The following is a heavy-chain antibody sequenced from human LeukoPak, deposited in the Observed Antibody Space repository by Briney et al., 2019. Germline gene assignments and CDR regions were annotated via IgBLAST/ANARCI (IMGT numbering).Heavy chain of an antibody. V-gene: IGHV3-30*02. CDR1: GFTFSSYG. CDR2: IRYDGSNK. J-gene: IGHJ6*03. Sequence: GGSLRLSCAASGFTFSSYGMHWVRQAPGKGLEWVAFIRYDGSNKYYADSVKGRFTISRDNSKNTLYLLMNSLRAEDTAVYYCAKGGGGGDYYYMDVWGKGTTVTVSS. D-gene: IGHD3-10*01. CDR3: AKGGGGGDYYYMDV.